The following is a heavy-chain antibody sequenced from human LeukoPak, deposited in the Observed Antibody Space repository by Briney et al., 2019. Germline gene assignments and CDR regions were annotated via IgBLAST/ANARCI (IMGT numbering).Heavy chain of an antibody. J-gene: IGHJ6*03. Sequence: SETLSLTCTVSGGSISSYYWSWIRQPPGKGLEWIGYIYYSGSTNCNPSLKSRVTISVDTSKNQFSLKLSSVTAADTAVYYCAREGGAGYYYYYMDVWGKGTTVTVSS. CDR1: GGSISSYY. CDR3: AREGGAGYYYYYMDV. D-gene: IGHD1-26*01. V-gene: IGHV4-59*01. CDR2: IYYSGST.